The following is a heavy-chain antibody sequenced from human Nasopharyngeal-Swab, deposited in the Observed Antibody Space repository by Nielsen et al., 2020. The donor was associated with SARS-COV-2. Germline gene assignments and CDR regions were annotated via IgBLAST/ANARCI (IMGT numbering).Heavy chain of an antibody. CDR1: GFTFSSYW. D-gene: IGHD6-13*01. CDR3: AKVHRIAAGAFDI. Sequence: GESLKISCAASGFTFSSYWMSWVRQAPGKGLEWVAVISYDGSNKYYADSVKGRFTISRDNSKNTLYLQMNSLRAEDTAVYYCAKVHRIAAGAFDIWGQGTMVTVSS. CDR2: ISYDGSNK. J-gene: IGHJ3*02. V-gene: IGHV3-30*18.